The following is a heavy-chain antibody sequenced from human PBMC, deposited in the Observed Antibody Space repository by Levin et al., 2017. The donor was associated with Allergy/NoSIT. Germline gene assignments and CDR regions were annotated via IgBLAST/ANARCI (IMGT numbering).Heavy chain of an antibody. CDR3: AREKTRNRSTVVVIGRWAFDS. J-gene: IGHJ3*02. D-gene: IGHD3-22*01. CDR2: INHSGST. Sequence: SETLSLTCAVYGGSFSGYYWSWIRQPPGKGLEWIGEINHSGSTNYNPSLKSRVTISVDTSKNQFSLKLSSVTAADTAVYYCAREKTRNRSTVVVIGRWAFDSWGQGTMVTVSS. V-gene: IGHV4-34*01. CDR1: GGSFSGYY.